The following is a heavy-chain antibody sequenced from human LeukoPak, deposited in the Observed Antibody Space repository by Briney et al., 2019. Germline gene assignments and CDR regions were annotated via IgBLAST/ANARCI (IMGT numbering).Heavy chain of an antibody. CDR2: ISTDGKST. Sequence: GGSLRLSCVASGFTFSNYWMLWVRHAPGKGLMWVSLISTDGKSTRYAESVKGRFTISRDNAKNALYLQMDILRVEDTALYFCVRDYQFIQEVWGQGTTVTVSS. J-gene: IGHJ6*02. CDR1: GFTFSNYW. D-gene: IGHD2-2*01. V-gene: IGHV3-74*01. CDR3: VRDYQFIQEV.